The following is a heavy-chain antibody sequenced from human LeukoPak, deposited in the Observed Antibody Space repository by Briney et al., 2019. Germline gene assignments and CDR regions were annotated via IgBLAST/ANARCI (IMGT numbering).Heavy chain of an antibody. CDR2: ISSSSSYI. CDR1: GFTFSSYS. D-gene: IGHD2-15*01. J-gene: IGHJ3*02. Sequence: GGSLRLSCAASGFTFSSYSMNWVRQAPGKGLEWVSSISSSSSYIYYADSVKGRFTISRDNAKNSLYLQMNSMRAEDTAVYYXXXDXASXXXYCXGGSCPYAFDIWGQGTMVTVSS. V-gene: IGHV3-21*01. CDR3: XXDXASXXXYCXGGSCPYAFDI.